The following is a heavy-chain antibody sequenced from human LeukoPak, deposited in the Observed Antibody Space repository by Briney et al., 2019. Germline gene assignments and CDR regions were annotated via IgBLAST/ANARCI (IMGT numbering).Heavy chain of an antibody. Sequence: PGGSLRLSCAASGFTFSSYSTNWVRQAPGKGLEWVSSISSSSSYIYYADSVKGRFTISRDNAKNSLYLQMNSLRAEDTAVYYCARDYYGSGSYSWFDPWGQGTLVTVSS. CDR1: GFTFSSYS. V-gene: IGHV3-21*01. D-gene: IGHD3-10*01. CDR2: ISSSSSYI. CDR3: ARDYYGSGSYSWFDP. J-gene: IGHJ5*02.